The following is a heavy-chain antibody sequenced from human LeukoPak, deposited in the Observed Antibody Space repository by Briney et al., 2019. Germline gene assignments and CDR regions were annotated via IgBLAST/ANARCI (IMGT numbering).Heavy chain of an antibody. CDR2: INTNTGDP. J-gene: IGHJ5*02. V-gene: IGHV7-4-1*02. Sequence: ASVKVSCTASGYTFTSYAMNWVRQAPGQGLEWMGWINTNTGDPTYAQGFTGRFVFSLDTSVSTAYLQISSLKAEDTAVYYCARDRTGYCSSTSCYWDWFAPWGQGTLVTVSS. CDR1: GYTFTSYA. CDR3: ARDRTGYCSSTSCYWDWFAP. D-gene: IGHD2-2*01.